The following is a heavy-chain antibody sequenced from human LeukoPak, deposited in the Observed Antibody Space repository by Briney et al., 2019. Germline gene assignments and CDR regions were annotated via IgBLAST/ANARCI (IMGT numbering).Heavy chain of an antibody. CDR1: GFTFFNDD. CDR2: ISSAGDT. CDR3: ARGNILTGYSI. V-gene: IGHV3-13*01. J-gene: IGHJ4*02. Sequence: GGSLRLSCAASGFTFFNDDMHWVRQGLGKGLEWVSAISSAGDTYYPSSVKGRFTISRENAKNSLYLQMNRLTAGDTAVYYCARGNILTGYSIWGQGTLVTVSS. D-gene: IGHD3-9*01.